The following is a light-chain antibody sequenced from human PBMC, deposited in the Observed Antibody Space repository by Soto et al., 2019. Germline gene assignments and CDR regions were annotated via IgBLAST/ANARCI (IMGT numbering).Light chain of an antibody. CDR2: GAS. Sequence: EIVLTQSPGTLSLSPGERATLSCRASQSISSSYLAWYQQKPGQAPRLLIYGASTRATGISDRFSGSGSGTDFTLTISRLEPEDFAVYYCHQYGYGRDTLGQGTRLEIK. CDR1: QSISSSY. V-gene: IGKV3-20*01. CDR3: HQYGYGRDT. J-gene: IGKJ5*01.